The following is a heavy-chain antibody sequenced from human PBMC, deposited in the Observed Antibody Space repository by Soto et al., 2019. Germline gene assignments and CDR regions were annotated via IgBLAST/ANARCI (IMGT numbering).Heavy chain of an antibody. CDR2: INAGNGNT. CDR3: ARDSHEFWGGYYTPNYYFVY. CDR1: GYTFTSYA. J-gene: IGHJ4*02. Sequence: GASVKVSCKASGYTFTSYAMHWVRQAPGQRLEWMGWINAGNGNTKYSQKFQGRVTITRDTSASTAYMELSSLRSEDTAVYYCARDSHEFWGGYYTPNYYFVYWGQGTMVTVSS. D-gene: IGHD3-3*01. V-gene: IGHV1-3*01.